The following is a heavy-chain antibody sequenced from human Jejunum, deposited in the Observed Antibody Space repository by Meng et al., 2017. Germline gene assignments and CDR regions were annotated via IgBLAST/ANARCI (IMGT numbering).Heavy chain of an antibody. CDR2: ISGSDCAT. V-gene: IGHV3-23*01. CDR1: GFTFRYG. D-gene: IGHD6-13*01. J-gene: IGHJ4*02. CDR3: ARDSRAGQQGINDY. Sequence: GESLKISCARSGFTFRYGMSGVRQAPGKGLEWVSLISGSDCATDDAHSLKGRLTISRDNSKNTLYLQMNSLRVEDTAVYYCARDSRAGQQGINDYWGQGTLVTVSS.